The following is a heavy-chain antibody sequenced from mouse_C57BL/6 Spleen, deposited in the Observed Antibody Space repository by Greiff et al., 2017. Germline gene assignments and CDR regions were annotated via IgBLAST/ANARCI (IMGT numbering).Heavy chain of an antibody. Sequence: VQLQQSGPELVKPGASVKISCKASGYSFTGYYMNWVKQSPEKSLEWIGEINPSTGGTTYNQKFKAKATLTVDKSSSTAYMQLKSLTSEDSAVYYCARSGYYFDYWGQGTTLTVSS. CDR1: GYSFTGYY. V-gene: IGHV1-42*01. D-gene: IGHD4-1*01. CDR2: INPSTGGT. J-gene: IGHJ2*01. CDR3: ARSGYYFDY.